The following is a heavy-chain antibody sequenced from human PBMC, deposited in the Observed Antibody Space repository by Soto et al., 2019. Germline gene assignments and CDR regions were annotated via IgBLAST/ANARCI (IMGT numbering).Heavy chain of an antibody. J-gene: IGHJ6*01. CDR2: ISPYNDYT. CDR3: XXXXXXXXXXXXXXXXXXXXX. Sequence: QVHLVQSGGEVKKPGASVKVFCKTSGYTFSSYGVNWVRQAPGRGLEWMGWISPYNDYTYYAQKFQGRVRMTTDTXXXXXXXXXXXXXXXXXXXXXXXXXXXXXXXXXXXXXXXXXXXWGQGTTVIVSS. V-gene: IGHV1-18*01. CDR1: GYTFSSYG.